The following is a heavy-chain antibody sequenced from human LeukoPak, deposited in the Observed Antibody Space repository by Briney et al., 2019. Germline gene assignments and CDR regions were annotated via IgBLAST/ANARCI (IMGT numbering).Heavy chain of an antibody. CDR1: GGSISSYY. V-gene: IGHV4-59*01. Sequence: PSETLSLTCTVSGGSISSYYWSWLRQPPGKGPEWFGYIYYSGSTNYNPSLKSRVTISIDTSKNQFSLKLSSVTAADTAVYYCARRAYSSGYYFFDFWGQGTLVTVSS. CDR2: IYYSGST. J-gene: IGHJ4*02. D-gene: IGHD3-22*01. CDR3: ARRAYSSGYYFFDF.